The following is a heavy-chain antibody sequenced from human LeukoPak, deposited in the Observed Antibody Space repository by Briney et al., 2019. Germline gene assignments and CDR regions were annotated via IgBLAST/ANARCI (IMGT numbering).Heavy chain of an antibody. J-gene: IGHJ3*02. V-gene: IGHV1-2*02. D-gene: IGHD3-22*01. CDR3: ARAIYYYDSSGFEDAFDI. CDR1: GYTFTCYY. Sequence: GASVKVSCKASGYTFTCYYMHWVRQAPGQGLEWMGWINPNSGGTNYAQKFQGRVTMTRDTSISTAYMELSRLRSDDTAVYYCARAIYYYDSSGFEDAFDIWGQGTMVTVSS. CDR2: INPNSGGT.